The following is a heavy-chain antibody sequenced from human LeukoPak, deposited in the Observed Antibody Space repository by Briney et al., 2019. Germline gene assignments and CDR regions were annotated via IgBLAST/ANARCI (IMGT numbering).Heavy chain of an antibody. CDR1: GGSISSYY. J-gene: IGHJ5*02. CDR2: IYYSGST. V-gene: IGHV4-59*01. D-gene: IGHD4-17*01. CDR3: AKGGVYGDYVGDWFDP. Sequence: PSETLSLTCTVSGGSISSYYWSWIRQPPGTGLEWIGYIYYSGSTNYNPSLKSRVTISVDTSKNQFSLKLSSVTAADTAVYYCAKGGVYGDYVGDWFDPWGQGTLVTVSS.